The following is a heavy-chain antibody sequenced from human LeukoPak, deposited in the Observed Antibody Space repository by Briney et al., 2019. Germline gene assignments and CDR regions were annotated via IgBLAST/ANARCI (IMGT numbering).Heavy chain of an antibody. CDR1: GFTFSSYG. J-gene: IGHJ6*03. D-gene: IGHD3-16*01. V-gene: IGHV3-30*03. Sequence: PGGSLRLSCAASGFTFSSYGMHWVRQAPGKGLEWVAVISYDGSNKYYADSVKGRFTISRDNSKNTLYLQMNSLRAEDTAVYYCAYTDLGYMDVWGKGTTVTVSS. CDR2: ISYDGSNK. CDR3: AYTDLGYMDV.